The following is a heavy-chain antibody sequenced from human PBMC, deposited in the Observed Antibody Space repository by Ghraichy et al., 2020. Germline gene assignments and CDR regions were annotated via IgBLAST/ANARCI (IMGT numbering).Heavy chain of an antibody. CDR2: IKQGGSAK. Sequence: GPLRLSCAASGFPFSSNYMTWVRQAPGKGLEWVANIKQGGSAKYYVDSVKGRFTISRDDAKSSLYLEMNNLRDEDTVIYYCATGFGASRYWGQGTRVTVSS. J-gene: IGHJ4*02. D-gene: IGHD3-16*01. CDR1: GFPFSSNY. V-gene: IGHV3-7*05. CDR3: ATGFGASRY.